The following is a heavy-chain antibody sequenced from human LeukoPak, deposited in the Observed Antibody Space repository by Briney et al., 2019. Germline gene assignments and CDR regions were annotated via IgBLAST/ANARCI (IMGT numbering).Heavy chain of an antibody. CDR1: GYTFTSYG. V-gene: IGHV1-18*01. D-gene: IGHD3-3*02. CDR3: ASSNQRFWSGYSPYNWFDP. CDR2: ISAYNGNT. Sequence: ASVKVSCKASGYTFTSYGISWVRQAPGQGLEWMGWISAYNGNTNYAQKLQGRVTMTTDTSTSTAYMELRSLRSDDTAVYYCASSNQRFWSGYSPYNWFDPWGQGTLVTVSS. J-gene: IGHJ5*02.